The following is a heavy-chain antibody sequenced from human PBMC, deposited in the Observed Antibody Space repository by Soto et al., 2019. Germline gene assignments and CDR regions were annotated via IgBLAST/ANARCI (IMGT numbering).Heavy chain of an antibody. V-gene: IGHV1-46*01. CDR2: INPSGGYT. CDR1: GYTFTNYY. J-gene: IGHJ4*02. D-gene: IGHD6-19*01. CDR3: ARGLSGGWPFDY. Sequence: QVQLVQSGAEVKKPGASVRVSCKASGYTFTNYYIHWVRQAPGQGLEWMGIINPSGGYTSYAQKFQGRLTMTRDSSTNTVYMELSSLRAEDTAVYYCARGLSGGWPFDYWGQGTLVTVTS.